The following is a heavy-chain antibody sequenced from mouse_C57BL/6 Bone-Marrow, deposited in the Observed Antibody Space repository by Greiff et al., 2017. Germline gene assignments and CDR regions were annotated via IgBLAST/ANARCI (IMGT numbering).Heavy chain of an antibody. D-gene: IGHD1-1*01. CDR2: IYPRSGNT. J-gene: IGHJ1*03. CDR3: ARDYYGTPNE. V-gene: IGHV1-81*01. Sequence: QVQPQQSGAELARPGASVKLSCKASGYTFTSYGISWVKQRTGQGLEWIGEIYPRSGNTYYNEKFKGKATLTADKSSSTAYMELRSLTSEDSAVYFCARDYYGTPNEWGTGTTVTVSS. CDR1: GYTFTSYG.